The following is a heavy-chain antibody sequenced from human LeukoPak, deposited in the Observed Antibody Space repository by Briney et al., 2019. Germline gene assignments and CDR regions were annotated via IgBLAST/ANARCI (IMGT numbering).Heavy chain of an antibody. J-gene: IGHJ5*02. V-gene: IGHV3-66*02. CDR2: IYSGGST. CDR1: GFTVSSNY. CDR3: ARDLAVAGTRWFDP. D-gene: IGHD6-19*01. Sequence: GGSLRLSCAASGFTVSSNYMSWVRQAPGKGLEWVSVIYSGGSTYYADSVKGRFTISRDNSKNTLYLQMNSLRAGDTAVYYCARDLAVAGTRWFDPWGQGTLVTVSS.